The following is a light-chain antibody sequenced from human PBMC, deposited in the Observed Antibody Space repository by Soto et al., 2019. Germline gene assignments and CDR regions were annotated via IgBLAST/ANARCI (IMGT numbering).Light chain of an antibody. J-gene: IGLJ1*01. CDR3: AAWDGSLNGHV. CDR2: SNS. CDR1: SSNIGSNT. Sequence: VLTQPPSASGTPGQRVTIACSGSSSNIGSNTVHWYQQLPGTAPKLLIHSNSQRPSGVPDRFYGSKSGTSASLAISGLQSEDEADYYCAAWDGSLNGHVFGTGTKVTVL. V-gene: IGLV1-44*01.